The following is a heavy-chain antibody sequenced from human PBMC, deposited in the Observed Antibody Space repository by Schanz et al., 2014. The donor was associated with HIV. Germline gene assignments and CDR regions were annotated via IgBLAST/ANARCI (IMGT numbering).Heavy chain of an antibody. J-gene: IGHJ6*02. CDR2: IGGSRGGT. D-gene: IGHD3-10*01. Sequence: DVQLLDSGGGLVQSGGSLRLSCAASGFTFSSYTMTWVRQAPGKGLEWVSGIGGSRGGTYYADSVKGRFTISRDNSKNTMFLQMNSLRVEDTAIYYCAKIRGTRGAYDGMDVWGQGTTVTVSS. CDR1: GFTFSSYT. V-gene: IGHV3-23*01. CDR3: AKIRGTRGAYDGMDV.